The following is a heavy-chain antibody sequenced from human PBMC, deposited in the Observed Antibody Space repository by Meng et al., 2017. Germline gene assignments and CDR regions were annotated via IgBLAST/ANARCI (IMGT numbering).Heavy chain of an antibody. CDR1: GFTFSSYA. CDR3: ANPAKVGQWHDY. D-gene: IGHD6-19*01. CDR2: ISGSGGGT. V-gene: IGHV3-23*01. J-gene: IGHJ4*02. Sequence: EVQLFGSGGGLCQPGGSLRLSCAASGFTFSSYAMSWVRQAPGKGLEWVSAISGSGGGTYYADSVKGRFTISRDNSKNTLYLQMNSLRAEDTAVYYCANPAKVGQWHDYWGQGTLVTVSS.